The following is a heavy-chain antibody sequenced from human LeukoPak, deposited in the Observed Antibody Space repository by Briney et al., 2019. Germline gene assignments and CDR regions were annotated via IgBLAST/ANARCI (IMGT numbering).Heavy chain of an antibody. CDR3: ARGHSSSSGLGY. V-gene: IGHV4-34*01. CDR2: INHSGST. Sequence: PSETLSLTCAVYGGSFSGYYWSWIRQPPGKGLEWIGKINHSGSTNYNPSLKSRVTISVDTSKNQFSLKLSSVTAADTAVYYCARGHSSSSGLGYWGQGTLVTVSS. J-gene: IGHJ4*02. D-gene: IGHD6-6*01. CDR1: GGSFSGYY.